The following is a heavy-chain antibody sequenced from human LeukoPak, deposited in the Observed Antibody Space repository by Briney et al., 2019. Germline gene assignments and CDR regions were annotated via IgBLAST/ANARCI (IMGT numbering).Heavy chain of an antibody. J-gene: IGHJ4*02. V-gene: IGHV3-66*02. CDR1: GFTVSSNY. Sequence: GGSLRLSCAASGFTVSSNYMSWVRQAPGKGLEWVSVIYSGGSTYYADSVKGRFTISRDNSKNTLYLQMNSLRAEDTAVYYCARERIDSSGYSHFDYWGQGTLITVSS. D-gene: IGHD3-22*01. CDR3: ARERIDSSGYSHFDY. CDR2: IYSGGST.